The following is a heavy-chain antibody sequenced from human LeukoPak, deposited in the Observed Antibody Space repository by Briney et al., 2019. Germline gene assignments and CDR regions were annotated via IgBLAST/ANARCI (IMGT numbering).Heavy chain of an antibody. V-gene: IGHV3-23*01. CDR3: AKDLYDYSLFELDY. CDR2: TSGSGGST. J-gene: IGHJ4*02. D-gene: IGHD5/OR15-5a*01. CDR1: GFTFSSYA. Sequence: GGSLRLSCAASGFTFSSYAMSWVRQAPGKGLEWVSATSGSGGSTYYVDSVKGRFTISRDNSKNTLYLQMNSLRAEDTAVYYCAKDLYDYSLFELDYWGQGTLVTVSS.